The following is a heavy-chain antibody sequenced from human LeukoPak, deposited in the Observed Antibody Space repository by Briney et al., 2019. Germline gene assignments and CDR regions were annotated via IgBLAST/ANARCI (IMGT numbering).Heavy chain of an antibody. CDR2: ISYDGSNK. J-gene: IGHJ6*03. Sequence: PGGSLRLSCAASGFTFSSYGMHWVRQAPGKGLEWVAVISYDGSNKYYADSVKGRFTISRDNSKNTLYLQMNSLRAEDTAVYYCAKSLDPFSGAYYYYYTDVWGKGTTVTVSS. V-gene: IGHV3-30*18. CDR3: AKSLDPFSGAYYYYYTDV. CDR1: GFTFSSYG. D-gene: IGHD2-8*02.